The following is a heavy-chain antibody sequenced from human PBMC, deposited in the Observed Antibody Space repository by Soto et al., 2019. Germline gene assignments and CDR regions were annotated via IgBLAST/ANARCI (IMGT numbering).Heavy chain of an antibody. Sequence: QITLKESGPSLVKPTQTVTLTCTFSGFSFSTSGVGVGWIRQPPGKALEWLAHIYWDDAKRFRPSLKNRLTITRDTYKNQVVLTMTNMDPVDTATYYCAHVGTIFGLVILFDYWGQGTLVTVSS. CDR3: AHVGTIFGLVILFDY. D-gene: IGHD3-3*01. J-gene: IGHJ4*02. CDR2: IYWDDAK. CDR1: GFSFSTSGVG. V-gene: IGHV2-5*02.